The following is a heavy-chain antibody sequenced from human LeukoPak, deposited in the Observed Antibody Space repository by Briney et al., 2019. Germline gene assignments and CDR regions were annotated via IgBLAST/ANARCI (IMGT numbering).Heavy chain of an antibody. CDR1: GYSFTSYW. V-gene: IGHV5-51*01. D-gene: IGHD3-22*01. CDR2: IYPGDSDT. J-gene: IGHJ4*02. CDR3: ARFHHYYDSSGYYKGLRYFDY. Sequence: GESLKISCKGSGYSFTSYWIGWVRQMLGKGLEWMGIIYPGDSDTRYSPSFQGQVTISADKSISTAYLQWSSLKASDTAMYYCARFHHYYDSSGYYKGLRYFDYWGQGTLVTVSS.